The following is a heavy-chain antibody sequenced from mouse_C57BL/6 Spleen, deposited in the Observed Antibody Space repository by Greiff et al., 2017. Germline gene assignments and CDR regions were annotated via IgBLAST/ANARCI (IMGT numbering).Heavy chain of an antibody. CDR2: INYDGSST. Sequence: EVKVVESEGGLVQPGSSMKLSCTASGFTFSDYYMAWVRQVPEKGLEWVANINYDGSSTYYLDSLKSRFIISRDNAKNILYLQMSSLKSEDTATYYCARGDGGFDYWGQGTTLTVSS. J-gene: IGHJ2*01. V-gene: IGHV5-16*01. D-gene: IGHD2-3*01. CDR1: GFTFSDYY. CDR3: ARGDGGFDY.